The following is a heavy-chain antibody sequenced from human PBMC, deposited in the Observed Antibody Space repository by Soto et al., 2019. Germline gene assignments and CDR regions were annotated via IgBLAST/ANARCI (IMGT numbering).Heavy chain of an antibody. CDR2: GNSDGSGT. CDR1: GFTFSRYW. Sequence: EVQLVESGGGLVQPGGSLRLSCAASGFTFSRYWMHWVRQDPGKGLVWVSHGNSDGSGTGYADFVRGRFTTSRDNAKNALYLEMNDLRAEYTAVYYCAATGYSIGGGSSWGQGTLVTVAS. V-gene: IGHV3-74*01. D-gene: IGHD6-19*01. CDR3: AATGYSIGGGSS. J-gene: IGHJ5*02.